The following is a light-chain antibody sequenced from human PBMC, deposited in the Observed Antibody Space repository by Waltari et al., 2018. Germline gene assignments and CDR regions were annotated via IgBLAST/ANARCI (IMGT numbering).Light chain of an antibody. J-gene: IGKJ1*01. Sequence: EIVSTQSPATLSLSPGERATLSCRASQGVSSYLAWYQQQPGQAPRLLIYSASNRATGIPARFSGSGSGTDFTLTISSLEPEDFAVYYCQQRSNWPRTFGQGTKVEIK. CDR2: SAS. V-gene: IGKV3-11*01. CDR3: QQRSNWPRT. CDR1: QGVSSY.